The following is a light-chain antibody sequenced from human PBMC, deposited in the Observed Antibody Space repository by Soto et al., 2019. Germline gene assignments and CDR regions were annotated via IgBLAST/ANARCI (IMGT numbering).Light chain of an antibody. V-gene: IGKV3-15*01. J-gene: IGKJ1*01. CDR2: GAS. Sequence: EIVMTQSPATLSVSPGERATLSCRASQSVSSNVAWYQQKPGQAPRLLIYGASTRATGIPARFSGSGSGTEFTLTISSQQAEDFAVYYCQQYNNWPPWTFGQGTKVEIK. CDR3: QQYNNWPPWT. CDR1: QSVSSN.